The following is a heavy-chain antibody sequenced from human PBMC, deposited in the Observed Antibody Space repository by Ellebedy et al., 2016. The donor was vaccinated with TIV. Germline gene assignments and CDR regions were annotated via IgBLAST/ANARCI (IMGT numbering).Heavy chain of an antibody. D-gene: IGHD6-19*01. Sequence: AASVTVSCKASGFTFTRYGINWVRQAPGQGLEWMGWISGYSGNTDYAQKFQGKVTMTTDTGTKTGYMELTSLTSDDTAVYYCARGSGPNWLDPWGQGTLVTVSS. V-gene: IGHV1-18*04. CDR3: ARGSGPNWLDP. CDR2: ISGYSGNT. J-gene: IGHJ5*01. CDR1: GFTFTRYG.